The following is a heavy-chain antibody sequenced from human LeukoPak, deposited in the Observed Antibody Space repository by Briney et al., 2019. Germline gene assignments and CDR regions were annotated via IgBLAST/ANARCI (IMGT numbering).Heavy chain of an antibody. V-gene: IGHV4-30-4*08. D-gene: IGHD3-10*01. CDR1: GDSISSRDYY. J-gene: IGHJ4*02. CDR3: ARDDVRGVTDQHNTLYY. Sequence: PSQTLSLTCSVSGDSISSRDYYWSWIRQPPGKGLEWIGYIYYSGSTSYNPSLKSRVTISVDTSKNQFSLRLSSVTAADTAVYYCARDDVRGVTDQHNTLYYWGQGTLVTVSS. CDR2: IYYSGST.